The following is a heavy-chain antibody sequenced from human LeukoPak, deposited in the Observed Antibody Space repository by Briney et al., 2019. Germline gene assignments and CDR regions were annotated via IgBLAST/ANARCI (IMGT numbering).Heavy chain of an antibody. CDR3: VRGHRITCGDNCSPLDY. Sequence: GGSLRLSCAASEFSFSDYWMHWVRQVPGMGLLWVSRINPEGTRARDADSVTGRFISSRDNAKNTLYLQMNSLRVEDTAVYYCVRGHRITCGDNCSPLDYWGQGALVTVSS. CDR2: INPEGTRA. J-gene: IGHJ4*02. D-gene: IGHD2-21*01. CDR1: EFSFSDYW. V-gene: IGHV3-74*01.